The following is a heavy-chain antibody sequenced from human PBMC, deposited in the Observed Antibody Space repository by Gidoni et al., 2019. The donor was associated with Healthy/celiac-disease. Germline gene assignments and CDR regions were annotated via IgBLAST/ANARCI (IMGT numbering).Heavy chain of an antibody. V-gene: IGHV3-30-3*01. D-gene: IGHD5-18*01. CDR1: GFTFSSYA. CDR2: ITYDGSNK. Sequence: QVQLVESGGGVVQPGRSLRLSCAASGFTFSSYAMHWVRQAPGKGLEWVAVITYDGSNKYYADSVKGRFTISRDNSKNTLYLQMNSLRAEDTAVYYCARVYPSVDTAMVTGWYFDLWGRGTLVTVSS. J-gene: IGHJ2*01. CDR3: ARVYPSVDTAMVTGWYFDL.